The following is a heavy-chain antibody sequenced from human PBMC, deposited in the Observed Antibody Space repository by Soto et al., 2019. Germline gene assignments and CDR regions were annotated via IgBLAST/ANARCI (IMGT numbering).Heavy chain of an antibody. D-gene: IGHD2-8*01. CDR1: GCTVSSYA. Sequence: FSVKVSGKASGCTVSSYAISCVRQAPGQVLEWMGGIIPTFGTANYAQKFQGRVTITADESTSTAYMELSSLRSEDTAVYYCARGASCTNGVCYTEAFDIWGQGTMVTVSS. J-gene: IGHJ3*02. CDR2: IIPTFGTA. CDR3: ARGASCTNGVCYTEAFDI. V-gene: IGHV1-69*13.